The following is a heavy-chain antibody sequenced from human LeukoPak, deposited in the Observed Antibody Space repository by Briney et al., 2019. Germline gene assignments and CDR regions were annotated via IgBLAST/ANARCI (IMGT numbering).Heavy chain of an antibody. V-gene: IGHV1-2*02. CDR3: ARDHARVWFGEQKAEYFQH. D-gene: IGHD3-10*01. CDR2: VNPNSGGT. CDR1: GYTFTGYY. J-gene: IGHJ1*01. Sequence: ASVKVSCKASGYTFTGYYMHWVRQAPGQGLEWMGWVNPNSGGTNYAQKFQGRVTMTRDTSISTAYMELSRLRSDDTAVYCCARDHARVWFGEQKAEYFQHWGQGTLVTVSS.